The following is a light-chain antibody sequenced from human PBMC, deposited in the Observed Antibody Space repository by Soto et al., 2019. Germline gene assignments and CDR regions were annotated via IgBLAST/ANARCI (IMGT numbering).Light chain of an antibody. CDR2: DAS. J-gene: IGLJ2*01. V-gene: IGLV2-14*01. Sequence: QSALTQPASVSGSPGQSITISCTGTSSDVGGYNYVSWYQQHPGKAPKLMIYDASNRPSGVSNRFSGSKSGNTASLTISGLQAEDEADYYCSSYTSNSPYVVFGGGTKLTVL. CDR1: SSDVGGYNY. CDR3: SSYTSNSPYVV.